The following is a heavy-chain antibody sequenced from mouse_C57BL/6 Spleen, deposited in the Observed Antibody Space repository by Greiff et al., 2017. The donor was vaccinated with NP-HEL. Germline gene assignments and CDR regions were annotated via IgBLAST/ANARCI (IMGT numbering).Heavy chain of an antibody. V-gene: IGHV1-5*01. CDR2: IYPGNSDT. Sequence: EVQLQQSGTVLARPGASVKMSCKTSGYTFTSYWMHWVKQRPGQGLEWIGAIYPGNSDTSYNQKFKGKAKLTAVTSASTAYMELSSLTNEDSAVYYCTDGDYDGGWFAYWGQGTLVTVSA. CDR1: GYTFTSYW. D-gene: IGHD2-4*01. J-gene: IGHJ3*01. CDR3: TDGDYDGGWFAY.